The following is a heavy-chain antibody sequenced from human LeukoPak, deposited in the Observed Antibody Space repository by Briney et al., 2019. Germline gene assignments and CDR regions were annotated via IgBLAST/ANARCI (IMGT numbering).Heavy chain of an antibody. Sequence: GGSLRLSCAASGFTFSSYGMHWVRQAPGKGLEWVAFIRYDGSNKYYADSVKGRFTISRDNSKNTLYLQMNSLRAEDTAVYYCARGGAYYYYMDVWGKGTTVTVSS. CDR3: ARGGAYYYYMDV. D-gene: IGHD4/OR15-4a*01. CDR1: GFTFSSYG. J-gene: IGHJ6*03. V-gene: IGHV3-30*02. CDR2: IRYDGSNK.